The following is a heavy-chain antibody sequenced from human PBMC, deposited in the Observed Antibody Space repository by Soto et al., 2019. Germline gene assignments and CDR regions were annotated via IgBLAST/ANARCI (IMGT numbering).Heavy chain of an antibody. J-gene: IGHJ6*03. D-gene: IGHD5-18*01. Sequence: GGSLRLSCAASGFTVSSNYMSWVRQAPGKGLEWVSVIYSGGSTDYADSVKGRFTISRDNSKNTLYLQMNSLRAEDTAVYYCARVDTAMVTDYYYYYMDVWGKGTTVTVSS. CDR2: IYSGGST. CDR3: ARVDTAMVTDYYYYYMDV. V-gene: IGHV3-53*01. CDR1: GFTVSSNY.